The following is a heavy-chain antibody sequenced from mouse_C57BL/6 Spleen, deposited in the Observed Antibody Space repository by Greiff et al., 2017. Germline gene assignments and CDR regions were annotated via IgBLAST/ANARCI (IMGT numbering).Heavy chain of an antibody. D-gene: IGHD1-1*01. V-gene: IGHV1-50*01. J-gene: IGHJ2*01. CDR3: ATWYGSSSYYFDY. CDR1: GYTFTSYW. CDR2: IDPSDSYT. Sequence: QVQLQQPGAELVKPGASVKLSCKASGYTFTSYWMQWVKQRPGQGLEWIGEIDPSDSYTNYNQKFKGKATLTVDTSSSTAYMQLSSLTSEDSAVYYCATWYGSSSYYFDYWGQGTTLTVSS.